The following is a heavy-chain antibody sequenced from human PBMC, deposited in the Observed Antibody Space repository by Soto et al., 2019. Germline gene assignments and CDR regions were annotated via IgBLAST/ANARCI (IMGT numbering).Heavy chain of an antibody. CDR1: GGSFSDYY. J-gene: IGHJ4*02. CDR2: INHSGST. CDR3: ARSVAGNDY. V-gene: IGHV4-34*01. Sequence: QVQLQQWGAGLLKPSETLSLTCAVYGGSFSDYYWSWIRQPPGKGLEWIGEINHSGSTTYNRSLKSRVTISIDPTKNQFSLQLSSVTAADTAMYYCARSVAGNDYWGQGTLVTVSS. D-gene: IGHD6-19*01.